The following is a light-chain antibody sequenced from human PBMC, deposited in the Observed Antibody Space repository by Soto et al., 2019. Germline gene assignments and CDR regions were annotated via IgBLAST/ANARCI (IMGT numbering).Light chain of an antibody. CDR1: QSVSGY. CDR3: QQYDNSPLT. V-gene: IGKV3-11*01. CDR2: DAS. Sequence: EIVLTQSPATLSLSPGERATLSCRASQSVSGYLAWYKQKPGQAPRLLIYDASKRATGIPDRFSGSGSGTEYTLTISSLEPEDFAVYYCQQYDNSPLTFGGGTKVDIK. J-gene: IGKJ4*01.